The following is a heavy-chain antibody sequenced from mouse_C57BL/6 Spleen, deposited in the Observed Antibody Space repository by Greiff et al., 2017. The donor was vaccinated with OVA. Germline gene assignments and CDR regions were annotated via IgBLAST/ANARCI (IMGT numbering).Heavy chain of an antibody. Sequence: VQLQQPGAELVKPGASVKMSCKASGYTFTSYWITWVKQRPGQGLEWIGDIYPGSGSTNYNEKFKSKATLTVDTSSSTAYMQLSSLTSEDSAVYYCARVETDSNYPAWFAYWGQGTLVTVSA. J-gene: IGHJ3*01. CDR1: GYTFTSYW. CDR2: IYPGSGST. CDR3: ARVETDSNYPAWFAY. D-gene: IGHD2-5*01. V-gene: IGHV1-55*01.